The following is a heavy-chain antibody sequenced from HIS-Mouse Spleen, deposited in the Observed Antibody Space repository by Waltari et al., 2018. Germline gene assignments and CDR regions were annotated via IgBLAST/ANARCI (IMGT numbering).Heavy chain of an antibody. CDR1: GFPFRRTA. D-gene: IGHD6-19*01. J-gene: IGHJ4*02. V-gene: IGHV3-30*18. CDR3: AKASSGWLDY. Sequence: QVQLVESGGGVVQPGGSRRLPWAASGFPFRRTAMHGVRQAPGKGLEWVAVISYDGSNKYYADSVKGRFTISRDNSKNTLYLQMNSLRAEDTAVYYCAKASSGWLDYWGQGTLVTVSS. CDR2: ISYDGSNK.